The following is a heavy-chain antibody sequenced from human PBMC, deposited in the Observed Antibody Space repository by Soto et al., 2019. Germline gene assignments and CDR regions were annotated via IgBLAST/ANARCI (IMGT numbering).Heavy chain of an antibody. CDR3: ARDRGIAWLVDFDY. CDR1: GYTFTSYG. J-gene: IGHJ4*02. CDR2: ISAYNGHT. V-gene: IGHV1-18*01. D-gene: IGHD6-19*01. Sequence: QVQLVQSGAEVKKPGASVKVSCKASGYTFTSYGISWVRQAPGQGLEWMGWISAYNGHTNYAQKLQGRVTMTTDTSTSTAYRELRRLRSDDTAVYYCARDRGIAWLVDFDYWGQGTLVTVSS.